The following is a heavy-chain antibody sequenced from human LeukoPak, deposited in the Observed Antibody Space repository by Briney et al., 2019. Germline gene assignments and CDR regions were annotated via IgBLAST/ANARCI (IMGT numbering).Heavy chain of an antibody. Sequence: SETLSLTCAVYGGSFSGYYWSWIRQPPGKGLEWIGEINHSGSTNYNPSPKSRVTISVDTSKNQFSLKLSSVTAADTAVYYCAGGRGYGNSYYFDYWGQGTLVTVSS. D-gene: IGHD5-12*01. CDR3: AGGRGYGNSYYFDY. CDR1: GGSFSGYY. V-gene: IGHV4-34*01. CDR2: INHSGST. J-gene: IGHJ4*02.